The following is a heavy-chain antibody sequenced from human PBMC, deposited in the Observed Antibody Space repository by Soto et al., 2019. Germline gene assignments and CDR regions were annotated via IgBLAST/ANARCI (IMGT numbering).Heavy chain of an antibody. D-gene: IGHD2-15*01. CDR3: AKRLYCSGGSLCVSGAFDI. CDR1: GFTVSSYA. V-gene: IGHV3-23*01. CDR2: ISGSGGST. J-gene: IGHJ3*02. Sequence: GGALRLSSAASGFTVSSYAMSWVRQAPGKGLEWVSAISGSGGSTYYADSVKGRFTISRDNSKNTLYLQMNSLRAEDTAVYYCAKRLYCSGGSLCVSGAFDIWGQGTMVTVSS.